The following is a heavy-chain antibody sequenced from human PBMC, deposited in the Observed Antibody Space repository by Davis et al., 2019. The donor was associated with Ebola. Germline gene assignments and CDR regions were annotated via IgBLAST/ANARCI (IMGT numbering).Heavy chain of an antibody. J-gene: IGHJ5*02. CDR2: INSDGSST. CDR3: ARGHGSSPDNWFDP. V-gene: IGHV3-74*01. Sequence: HTGGSLRLYCAASGFTFSSYWMHWVRQAPGKGLVWVSRINSDGSSTRYADSVKGRFTISRDNAKNTLYLQMNSLRAEDTAVYYCARGHGSSPDNWFDPWGQGTLVTVSS. CDR1: GFTFSSYW. D-gene: IGHD1-26*01.